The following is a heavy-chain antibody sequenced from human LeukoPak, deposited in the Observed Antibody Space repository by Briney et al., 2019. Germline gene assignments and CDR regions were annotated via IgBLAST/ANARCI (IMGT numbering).Heavy chain of an antibody. D-gene: IGHD5-12*01. Sequence: PGGSLRLSCAASGFTFRTYNMNWVRQAPGQGLEWVAYISSISSAMYYTDSVKGRFTISRDNAKNSLYLQMNSLRADDTAVYYCAQSEIDYRYRCDNWGQGTLVTVPS. CDR3: AQSEIDYRYRCDN. V-gene: IGHV3-48*01. J-gene: IGHJ4*02. CDR2: ISSISSAM. CDR1: GFTFRTYN.